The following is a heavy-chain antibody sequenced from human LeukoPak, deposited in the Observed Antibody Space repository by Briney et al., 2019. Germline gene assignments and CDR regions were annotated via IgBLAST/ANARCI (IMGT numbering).Heavy chain of an antibody. CDR3: ARPPGSRYAYDDY. CDR1: GGSISSSSYY. J-gene: IGHJ4*02. CDR2: IYYVGDT. D-gene: IGHD6-13*01. V-gene: IGHV4-39*01. Sequence: PSETLSLTCTVSGGSISSSSYYWGWIRQPPGKGPEWIGTIYYVGDTYYNPSLQSRVTISVDTSKNQFSLKLSSVTAADTAVYYCARPPGSRYAYDDYWGQGTLVTVSS.